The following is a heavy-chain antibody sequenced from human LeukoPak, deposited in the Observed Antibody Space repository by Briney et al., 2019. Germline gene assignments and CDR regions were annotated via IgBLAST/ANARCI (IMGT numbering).Heavy chain of an antibody. CDR3: ARGPFFSAGGSDARFDY. J-gene: IGHJ4*02. CDR2: INHSGST. Sequence: SETLSLTCAVYGGSFSGYYWSWIRQPPGKGLEWIGKINHSGSTNYNPSLKSRVTISVDTSKNQFSLKLSSVTAADTAVYYCARGPFFSAGGSDARFDYWGQGTLVTVSP. V-gene: IGHV4-34*01. CDR1: GGSFSGYY. D-gene: IGHD1-26*01.